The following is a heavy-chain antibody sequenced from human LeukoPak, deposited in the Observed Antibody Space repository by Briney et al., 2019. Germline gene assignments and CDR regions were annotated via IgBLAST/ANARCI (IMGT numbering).Heavy chain of an antibody. V-gene: IGHV3-74*01. CDR2: IKSDGRTT. D-gene: IGHD6-19*01. Sequence: GGSLRLSCAASGFTFSNYWMHWVRQAPGKGLVWVSRIKSDGRTTSYADSVKGRFTISRDNAKNTLYLQMSSLRVEDTGVYYCARRGAVAGTEDYWGQGTLVTVSS. J-gene: IGHJ4*02. CDR3: ARRGAVAGTEDY. CDR1: GFTFSNYW.